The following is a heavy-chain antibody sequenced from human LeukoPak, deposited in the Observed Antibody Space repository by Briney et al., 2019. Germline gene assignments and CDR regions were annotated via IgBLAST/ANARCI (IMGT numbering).Heavy chain of an antibody. D-gene: IGHD3-16*01. CDR2: IGSSDSTT. V-gene: IGHV3-48*03. J-gene: IGHJ6*03. Sequence: GGSLRLSCVASGFTFSSYEMNWVRQAPGKGLEWLSYIGSSDSTTHYADSVKGRFTISRDNAKNSLYLQMNSLRVEDTAVYYXXXXXXXXXXSWGYFYYYLDVWGRGTTVTVSS. CDR3: XXXXXXXXXSWGYFYYYLDV. CDR1: GFTFSSYE.